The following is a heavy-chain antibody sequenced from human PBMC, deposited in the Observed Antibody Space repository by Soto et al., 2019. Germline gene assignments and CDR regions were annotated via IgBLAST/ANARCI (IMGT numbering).Heavy chain of an antibody. CDR2: IKQDGSER. V-gene: IGHV3-7*04. J-gene: IGHJ6*03. CDR3: ARVPSTRDIWSYGVGGRYYYYYMDV. CDR1: GFTFSSYC. D-gene: IGHD1-7*01. Sequence: VQLVESGGGLVQPGGSLRLSCEASGFTFSSYCMTWVRQAPGKGLEWVAHIKQDGSERYYVDSVKGRFTISRDNAKNSLYLQMNSRRAEDTAVYYCARVPSTRDIWSYGVGGRYYYYYMDVWGKGTTVTVSS.